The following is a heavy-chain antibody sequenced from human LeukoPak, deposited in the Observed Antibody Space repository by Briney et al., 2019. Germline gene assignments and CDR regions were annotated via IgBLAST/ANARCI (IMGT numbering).Heavy chain of an antibody. CDR1: DYTFTDNY. CDR2: INPITGGT. D-gene: IGHD2-2*01. Sequence: ASVTVSCTPSDYTFTDNYLTWLRQAPGQGFEWMEWINPITGGTKFAQQFQGRVTMTRDTYISTVYMELTGLISDDTAVYYCARGGATVVNTRADWFDAWGQGTLVTVSS. CDR3: ARGGATVVNTRADWFDA. J-gene: IGHJ5*02. V-gene: IGHV1-2*02.